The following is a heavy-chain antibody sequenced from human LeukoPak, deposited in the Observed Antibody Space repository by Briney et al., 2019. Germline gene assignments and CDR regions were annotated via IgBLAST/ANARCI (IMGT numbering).Heavy chain of an antibody. V-gene: IGHV4-59*01. Sequence: SETLSLTCTVSGGSISSYYWSWIRQPPGKGLEWIGYIYCSGSTNYNPSLKSRVTISVDTSKNQFSLKLSSVTAADTAVYYCARRTYYYDSSGQYFDIWGQGTMVTVSS. CDR1: GGSISSYY. J-gene: IGHJ3*02. D-gene: IGHD3-22*01. CDR2: IYCSGST. CDR3: ARRTYYYDSSGQYFDI.